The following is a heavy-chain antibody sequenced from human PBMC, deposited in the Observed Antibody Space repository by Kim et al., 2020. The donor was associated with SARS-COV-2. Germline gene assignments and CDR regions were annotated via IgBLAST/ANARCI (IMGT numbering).Heavy chain of an antibody. J-gene: IGHJ4*02. CDR3: ARDVRHQITMVRGLPDY. Sequence: GGSLRLSCAASGFTFSSYGMHWVRQAPGKGLEWVAVISYDGSNKYYADSVKGRFTISRDNSKNTLYLQMNSLRAEDTAVYYCARDVRHQITMVRGLPDYWGQGTLVTVSS. V-gene: IGHV3-33*05. D-gene: IGHD3-10*01. CDR2: ISYDGSNK. CDR1: GFTFSSYG.